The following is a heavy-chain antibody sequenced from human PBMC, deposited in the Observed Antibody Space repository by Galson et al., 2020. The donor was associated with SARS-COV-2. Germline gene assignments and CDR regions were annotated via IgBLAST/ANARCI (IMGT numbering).Heavy chain of an antibody. CDR1: GFTFSSYA. CDR2: ISYDGSNK. D-gene: IGHD1-26*01. J-gene: IGHJ4*02. CDR3: ARVNSGNYRGYFDY. V-gene: IGHV3-30*04. Sequence: GGSLRLSCAASGFTFSSYAMHWVRQAPGKGLEWVAVISYDGSNKYYADSVKGRFTISRDNSKNTLYLQMNSLRAEDTAVYYCARVNSGNYRGYFDYWGQGTLVTVSS.